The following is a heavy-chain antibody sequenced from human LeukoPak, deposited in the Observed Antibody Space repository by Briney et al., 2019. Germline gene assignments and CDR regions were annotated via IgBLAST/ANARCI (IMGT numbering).Heavy chain of an antibody. V-gene: IGHV1-2*02. Sequence: ASVKVSCKASGYTFTAYYIYWMRQAPGQGLEWMGWINPNSGGTNYAQKFQGRVTMTRDTSISTAYMELSRLRSDDTAVYYCARAPWIVGATESDAFDIWGQGTMVTVSS. CDR1: GYTFTAYY. J-gene: IGHJ3*02. CDR2: INPNSGGT. CDR3: ARAPWIVGATESDAFDI. D-gene: IGHD1-26*01.